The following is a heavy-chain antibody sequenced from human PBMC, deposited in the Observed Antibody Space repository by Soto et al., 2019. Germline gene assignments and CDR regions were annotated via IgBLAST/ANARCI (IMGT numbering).Heavy chain of an antibody. CDR1: SASLSSSTDY. V-gene: IGHV4-39*01. J-gene: IGHJ4*02. CDR2: IYYSGNT. Sequence: PSETLSLTCSVSSASLSSSTDYWSWIRQPPGRGPEWIGSIYYSGNTYYKPSLKSRVSISIDTSRNQFSLKLTSVTAADTGVYYCASSSPFHYWGPGILVTVSS. CDR3: ASSSPFHY. D-gene: IGHD6-6*01.